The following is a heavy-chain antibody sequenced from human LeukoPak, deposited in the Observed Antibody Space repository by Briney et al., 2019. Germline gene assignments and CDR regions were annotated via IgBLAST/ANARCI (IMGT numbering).Heavy chain of an antibody. D-gene: IGHD4-17*01. CDR1: GFTFSRHW. CDR3: ARGPSYGDYVDYLDY. CDR2: IKQDETPR. J-gene: IGHJ4*02. Sequence: GGSLRLSCEASGFTFSRHWMNWVRRAPGEGLEWVASIKQDETPRYNVDSVKGRFTISRDNAKSSLYLQLNSLRADDTSVYYCARGPSYGDYVDYLDYWGRGTLVTVSS. V-gene: IGHV3-7*01.